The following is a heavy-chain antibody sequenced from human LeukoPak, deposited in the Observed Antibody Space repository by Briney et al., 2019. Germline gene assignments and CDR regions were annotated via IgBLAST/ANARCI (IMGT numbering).Heavy chain of an antibody. D-gene: IGHD4-17*01. J-gene: IGHJ4*02. CDR3: AKVGGDYGDPGPFDY. CDR1: GFTFSSYG. Sequence: GGSLRLSCAASGFTFSSYGMSWVRQAPGKGLEWVSAISGSGGSTYYADSVKGRFTISRDNSKNTLYLQMNSLRAEDTAVYYCAKVGGDYGDPGPFDYWGQGTLVTVSS. CDR2: ISGSGGST. V-gene: IGHV3-23*01.